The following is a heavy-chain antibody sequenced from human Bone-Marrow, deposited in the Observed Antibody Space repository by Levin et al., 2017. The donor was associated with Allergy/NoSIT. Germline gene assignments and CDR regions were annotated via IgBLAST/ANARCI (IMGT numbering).Heavy chain of an antibody. CDR1: GYTFTSYD. Sequence: ASVKVSCKASGYTFTSYDINWVRQATGQGLEWMGWMNPNSGNTGYAQKFQGRVTMTRNTSISTAYMELSSLRSEDTAVYYCARPPPTVTTWRWFDPWGQGTLVTVSS. D-gene: IGHD4-17*01. V-gene: IGHV1-8*01. CDR2: MNPNSGNT. J-gene: IGHJ5*02. CDR3: ARPPPTVTTWRWFDP.